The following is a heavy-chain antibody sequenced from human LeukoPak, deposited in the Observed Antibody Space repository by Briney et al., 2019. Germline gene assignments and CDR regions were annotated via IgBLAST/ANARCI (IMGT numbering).Heavy chain of an antibody. Sequence: QLGGFLRLSCAASGFTFSSYAMSWVRQAPGKGLEWVSAISGSGGSTYYADSVKGRFTISRDNSKNTLYLQMNSLRAEDTAVYYCALHYYDSSGYDWGQGTLVTVSS. V-gene: IGHV3-23*01. D-gene: IGHD3-22*01. J-gene: IGHJ4*02. CDR1: GFTFSSYA. CDR2: ISGSGGST. CDR3: ALHYYDSSGYD.